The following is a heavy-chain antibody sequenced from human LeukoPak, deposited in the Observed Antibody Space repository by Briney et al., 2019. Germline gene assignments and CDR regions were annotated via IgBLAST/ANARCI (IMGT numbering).Heavy chain of an antibody. CDR2: ISSDVNIK. V-gene: IGHV3-30-3*01. CDR1: GFDFHNYV. J-gene: IGHJ4*02. Sequence: GGSLRLSCAASGFDFHNYVIHWVRQAPGKGLEWVAVISSDVNIKYYADSVKGRFTISRDNSKNTLYLQMNSLRAEDTAVYYCAKDRYSGSPWYFDYWGQGTLVTVS. CDR3: AKDRYSGSPWYFDY. D-gene: IGHD1-26*01.